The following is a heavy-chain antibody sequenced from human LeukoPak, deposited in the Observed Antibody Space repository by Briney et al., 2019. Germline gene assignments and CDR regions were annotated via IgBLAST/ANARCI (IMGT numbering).Heavy chain of an antibody. V-gene: IGHV4-59*01. Sequence: SETLSLTCTVSGGSISSYYWSWIRQPPGKGLEWIGYIYYGGSTNYNPSLKSRVTISVDTSKNQFSLKLSSVTAADAAVYYCARDYGDYAGGGWFDPWGQGTLVTVSS. CDR3: ARDYGDYAGGGWFDP. D-gene: IGHD4-17*01. J-gene: IGHJ5*02. CDR1: GGSISSYY. CDR2: IYYGGST.